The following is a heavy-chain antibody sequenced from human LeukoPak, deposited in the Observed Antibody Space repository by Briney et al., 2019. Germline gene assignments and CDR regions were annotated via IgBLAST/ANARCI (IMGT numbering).Heavy chain of an antibody. J-gene: IGHJ3*02. Sequence: SETLSLTCAVYGGSFSGYYWSWIRQPPGKGLEWIGEINHSGSTNYNPSLKSRVTISVDTSKNQFSLKLSSVTAADTAVYYCATQPYYYDAYETDGRSGVLAFDIWGQGTMVTVSS. CDR2: INHSGST. CDR1: GGSFSGYY. CDR3: ATQPYYYDAYETDGRSGVLAFDI. D-gene: IGHD3-22*01. V-gene: IGHV4-34*01.